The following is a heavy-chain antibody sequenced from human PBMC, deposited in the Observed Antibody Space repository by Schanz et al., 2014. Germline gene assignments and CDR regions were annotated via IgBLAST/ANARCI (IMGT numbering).Heavy chain of an antibody. J-gene: IGHJ6*02. CDR3: AKGRGGTSSEGLDQYYGMDV. CDR2: ISSSGYT. CDR1: GFTFSTYT. D-gene: IGHD6-6*01. V-gene: IGHV3-21*06. Sequence: EVQLVESGGGLVKPGGSLRLSCVASGFTFSTYTMSWVRQAPGKGLEWVSSISSSGYTFYADSVKGRFTISRDNSKNMLYLQMNSLRGEDTAVYFCAKGRGGTSSEGLDQYYGMDVWGQGTTVTVSS.